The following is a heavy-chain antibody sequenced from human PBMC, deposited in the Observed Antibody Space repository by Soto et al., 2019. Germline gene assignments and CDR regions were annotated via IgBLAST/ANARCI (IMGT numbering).Heavy chain of an antibody. CDR2: INSGGSST. D-gene: IGHD6-19*01. V-gene: IGHV3-74*01. CDR1: GFTFSNYW. Sequence: GGSLRLSCAASGFTFSNYWMHWVRQAPGKGLVWVSRINSGGSSTFYADSVKGRFTVSRDNAKNTVYLQMNSLRAEDTAVYYCARDPSSPIAVAGVFDYWGQGTLVTVSA. J-gene: IGHJ4*02. CDR3: ARDPSSPIAVAGVFDY.